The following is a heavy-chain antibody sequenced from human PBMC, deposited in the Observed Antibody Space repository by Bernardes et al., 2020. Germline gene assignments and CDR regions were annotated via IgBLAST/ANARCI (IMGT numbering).Heavy chain of an antibody. CDR2: VSNSNDYQ. Sequence: GGSLRLSCATSGFTFNTSSLSWVRQAPGKGLEWVSSVSNSNDYQYYADSVKGRFTISRDNAKNSLDLQMDTLRAEDTAVYYCAGGYCGGDCYVLESWGQGALVIVSS. CDR3: AGGYCGGDCYVLES. V-gene: IGHV3-21*01. D-gene: IGHD2-21*02. J-gene: IGHJ4*02. CDR1: GFTFNTSS.